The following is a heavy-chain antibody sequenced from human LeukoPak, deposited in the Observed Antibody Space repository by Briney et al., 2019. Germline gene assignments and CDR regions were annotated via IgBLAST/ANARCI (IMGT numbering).Heavy chain of an antibody. J-gene: IGHJ5*02. V-gene: IGHV3-74*01. D-gene: IGHD2-15*01. CDR3: ARDARGYCSGGSCYSPGRSGGFDP. CDR1: GFTFSSYW. CDR2: INSDGSST. Sequence: PGGSLRLPCAASGFTFSSYWMHWVRQAPGKGLVWVSRINSDGSSTSYADPVKGRFTISRDNAKNTLYLQMNSLRAEDTAVYYCARDARGYCSGGSCYSPGRSGGFDPWGQGTQVTVSS.